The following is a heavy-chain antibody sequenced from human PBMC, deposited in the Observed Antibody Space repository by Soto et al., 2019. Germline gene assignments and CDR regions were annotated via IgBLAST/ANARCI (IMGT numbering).Heavy chain of an antibody. J-gene: IGHJ5*02. CDR1: GGTFSSYA. V-gene: IGHV1-69*01. CDR3: ARELGYCSSTSCHGWFDP. Sequence: QVQLVQSGAEVKKPGSSVKVSCKASGGTFSSYAISWVRQAPGQGLEWMGGIIPIFGTAKYAPKFQGRVTMTADESTSTAYRELSCLRSEDTAVYYCARELGYCSSTSCHGWFDPWGQGTLVTVSS. CDR2: IIPIFGTA. D-gene: IGHD2-2*01.